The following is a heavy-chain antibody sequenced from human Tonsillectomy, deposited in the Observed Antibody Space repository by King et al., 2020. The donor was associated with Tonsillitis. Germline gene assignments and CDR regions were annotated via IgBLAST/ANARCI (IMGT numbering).Heavy chain of an antibody. J-gene: IGHJ4*02. CDR2: ISTYNDNT. Sequence: QLVQSGAEVKKPGASVKVSCRASGYTFTSYGITWVRQAPGQGLEWMGWISTYNDNTKYAQNLQGRVTMTTDTSTTTAYMELRSLRSDDTAFYYCARRGGFCTGVSCYEAYWGQGTLVTVSS. CDR1: GYTFTSYG. CDR3: ARRGGFCTGVSCYEAY. V-gene: IGHV1-18*01. D-gene: IGHD2-15*01.